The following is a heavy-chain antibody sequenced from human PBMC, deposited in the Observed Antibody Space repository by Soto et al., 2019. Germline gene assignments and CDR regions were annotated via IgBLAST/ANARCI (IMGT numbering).Heavy chain of an antibody. Sequence: PSQTLSLTCVISGDSVSSNSAAWNWIRQSPSRGLEWLGRTYYRSKWYNDYAVSVKSRITINPDTSKNQFSLQLNSVTPEDTAVYYCARDAPYDYVWGSYRSYTYGMDVWGQGTTVTVSS. CDR1: GDSVSSNSAA. CDR3: ARDAPYDYVWGSYRSYTYGMDV. D-gene: IGHD3-16*02. V-gene: IGHV6-1*01. J-gene: IGHJ6*02. CDR2: TYYRSKWYN.